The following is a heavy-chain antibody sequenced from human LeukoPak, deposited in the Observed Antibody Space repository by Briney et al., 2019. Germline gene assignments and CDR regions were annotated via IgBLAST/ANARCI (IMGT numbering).Heavy chain of an antibody. D-gene: IGHD2-2*01. CDR3: TRGCSSTSCHFDY. Sequence: GGSLRLSCTASGFTFGDYAMSWVRQAPGKGLEWVGFIRSKAYGGTTEYAASVKGRFTISRDDSKSIAYLQMNSLKTEDTAVYYCTRGCSSTSCHFDYWGQGTLVTVSS. CDR1: GFTFGDYA. V-gene: IGHV3-49*04. CDR2: IRSKAYGGTT. J-gene: IGHJ4*02.